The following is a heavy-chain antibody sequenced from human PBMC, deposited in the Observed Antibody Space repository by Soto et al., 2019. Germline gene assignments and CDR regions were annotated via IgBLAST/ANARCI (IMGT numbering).Heavy chain of an antibody. V-gene: IGHV2-5*01. D-gene: IGHD3-22*01. CDR3: AHSVAYYSDSSGYSY. CDR2: IYWNDDK. Sequence: SCPTLVNPTQTLTRTCTFSGFSLSTSGVGVGWIRQPPGKALEWLALIYWNDDKRYSPSLKSRLTITKDTSKNQVVLTMTNMDPVDTATYSCAHSVAYYSDSSGYSYWGQGTLVTVSS. J-gene: IGHJ4*02. CDR1: GFSLSTSGVG.